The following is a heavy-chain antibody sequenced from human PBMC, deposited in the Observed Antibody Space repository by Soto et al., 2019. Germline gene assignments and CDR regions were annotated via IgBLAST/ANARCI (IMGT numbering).Heavy chain of an antibody. CDR3: AKDRHSRAD. CDR2: IAFDGSNK. V-gene: IGHV3-30*18. D-gene: IGHD4-4*01. CDR1: GFNFSTQG. J-gene: IGHJ4*02. Sequence: QVQLVESGGGVVQPGRSLRLSCADSGFNFSTQGMHWVRQAPGKGLEWVAVIAFDGSNKYYADSVKGRFTISRDNSKHTVYLQMDSLGVEDTAVYYCAKDRHSRADWGQGTLVTVTS.